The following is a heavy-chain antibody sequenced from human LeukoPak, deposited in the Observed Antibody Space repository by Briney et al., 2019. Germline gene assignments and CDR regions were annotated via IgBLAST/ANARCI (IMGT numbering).Heavy chain of an antibody. V-gene: IGHV3-21*04. CDR1: GFTFSSYS. J-gene: IGHJ4*02. D-gene: IGHD2-21*02. Sequence: GSLRLSCAASGFTFSSYSMNWVRQAPGKGLEWVSSISSSSSYIYYADSVKGRFTISRDNAKNSLYLQMNSLRAEDTAVYYCARVRGDSPYSFDYWGQGTLVTVSS. CDR3: ARVRGDSPYSFDY. CDR2: ISSSSSYI.